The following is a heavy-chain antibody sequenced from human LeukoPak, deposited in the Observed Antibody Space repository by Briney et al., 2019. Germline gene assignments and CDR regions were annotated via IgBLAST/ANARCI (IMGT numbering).Heavy chain of an antibody. CDR1: GGTFSSYA. D-gene: IGHD5-24*01. J-gene: IGHJ4*02. CDR3: AGSRDGYNFVFYYFGY. V-gene: IGHV1-69*05. CDR2: IIPIFGTA. Sequence: SVKVSCKASGGTFSSYAISWVRQAPGQGLEWMGGIIPIFGTANYAQKFQGRVTITTDESTSTAYMELSSLRSEDTAVYYCAGSRDGYNFVFYYFGYWGQGTLVTVSS.